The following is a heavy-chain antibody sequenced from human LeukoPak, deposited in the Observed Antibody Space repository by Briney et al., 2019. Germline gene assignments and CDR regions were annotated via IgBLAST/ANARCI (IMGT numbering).Heavy chain of an antibody. CDR3: ARDYCSGGTCYSGYGY. J-gene: IGHJ4*02. D-gene: IGHD2-15*01. CDR1: GFTVSSNY. CDR2: IYSGGST. V-gene: IGHV3-53*01. Sequence: QPGGSLRLSCAASGFTVSSNYMSWVRQAPGKGLEWVSVIYSGGSTYHADSVKGRFTISRDNSKNTLYLQMNSLRAEDTAVYYCARDYCSGGTCYSGYGYWGQGTLVTVSS.